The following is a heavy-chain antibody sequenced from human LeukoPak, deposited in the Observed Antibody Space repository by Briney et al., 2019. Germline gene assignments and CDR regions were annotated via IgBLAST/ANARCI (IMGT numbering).Heavy chain of an antibody. J-gene: IGHJ6*03. CDR3: ARAIEMATIVPPGYYYYYMDV. V-gene: IGHV1-18*01. CDR2: ISAYNGNT. Sequence: ASVMLSCKASGYTFTSYGISWVRQAPGQGLEWMGWISAYNGNTNFAQKLQGRITMTTDTSTSTAYMELSSLRSEDTAVYYCARAIEMATIVPPGYYYYYMDVWGKGTTVTISS. D-gene: IGHD5-24*01. CDR1: GYTFTSYG.